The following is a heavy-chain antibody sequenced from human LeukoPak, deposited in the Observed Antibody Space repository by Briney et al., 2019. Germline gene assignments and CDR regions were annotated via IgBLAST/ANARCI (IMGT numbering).Heavy chain of an antibody. D-gene: IGHD5-18*01. CDR3: ARGIYSYDY. CDR1: GFTFDDYA. CDR2: ISWNSGSI. Sequence: GGSLRLSCAASGFTFDDYAMHWVRQAPGKGLEWVSGISWNSGSIGYADSVKGRFTISRDNAKNSLYLQMNSLRAEDTALYHCARGIYSYDYWGQGTLVTVSS. V-gene: IGHV3-9*01. J-gene: IGHJ4*02.